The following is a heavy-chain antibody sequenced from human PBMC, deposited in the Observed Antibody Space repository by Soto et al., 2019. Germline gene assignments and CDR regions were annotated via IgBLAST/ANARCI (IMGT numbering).Heavy chain of an antibody. Sequence: GGSLRLSCAASGFTVSSNYMSWVRQAPGKGLEWVSVIYSGGSTYYADSVKGRFTISRDDSKNTLFLQMNSLRAEDTAVYYCATAKLLLPWLFDYWGQGTLVTGSS. J-gene: IGHJ4*02. V-gene: IGHV3-66*01. CDR1: GFTVSSNY. CDR3: ATAKLLLPWLFDY. D-gene: IGHD2-15*01. CDR2: IYSGGST.